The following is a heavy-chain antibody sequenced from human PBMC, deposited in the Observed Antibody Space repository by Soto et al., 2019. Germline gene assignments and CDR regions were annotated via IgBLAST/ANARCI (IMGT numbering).Heavy chain of an antibody. D-gene: IGHD1-26*01. CDR2: TYYRSKWSN. CDR1: GDSVSSNSAA. J-gene: IGHJ3*02. CDR3: ARDSRGVGGSAFDI. V-gene: IGHV6-1*01. Sequence: QSQTLSLTCAISGDSVSSNSAAWNWIRQSPSRGLEWLGRTYYRSKWSNDYAVSVKSRITINPVTSKMQFSLPRNSVTPEGTTVYFCARDSRGVGGSAFDIWGQGTMVTVSS.